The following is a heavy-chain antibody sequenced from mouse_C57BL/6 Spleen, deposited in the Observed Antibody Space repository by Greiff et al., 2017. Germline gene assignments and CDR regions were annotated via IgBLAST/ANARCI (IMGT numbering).Heavy chain of an antibody. CDR2: IRNKANGYTT. CDR3: ARSGTGRCAY. V-gene: IGHV7-3*01. CDR1: GFTFTDYY. Sequence: DVKLVESGGGLVQPGGSLSLSCAASGFTFTDYYMSWVRQPPGKALEWLGFIRNKANGYTTEYSASVKGRFTISRDNSQSILYLQMNALRAEDSATYYCARSGTGRCAYWGQGTLVTVSA. J-gene: IGHJ3*01. D-gene: IGHD4-1*01.